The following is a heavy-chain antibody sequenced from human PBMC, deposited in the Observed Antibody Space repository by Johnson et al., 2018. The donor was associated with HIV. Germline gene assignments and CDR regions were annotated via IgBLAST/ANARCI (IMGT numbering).Heavy chain of an antibody. D-gene: IGHD1-1*01. CDR1: GFTFNSYG. CDR2: IWYDGSNK. Sequence: QVQLVESGGGVVQPGRSLRLSCAASGFTFNSYGMHWVRQAPGKGLEWVAVIWYDGSNKYYEDSVKGRFTFSRDNSKNPRYLQMNSLRAEDTAVYCCAKGGHWTGTTHGDAFDIWGQGTMVTVSS. CDR3: AKGGHWTGTTHGDAFDI. V-gene: IGHV3-33*06. J-gene: IGHJ3*02.